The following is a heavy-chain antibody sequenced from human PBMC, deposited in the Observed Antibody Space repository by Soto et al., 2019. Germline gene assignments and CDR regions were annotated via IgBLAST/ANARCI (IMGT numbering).Heavy chain of an antibody. Sequence: QVQLVESGGGVVQPGRSLRLSCAASGFTFSSYGMHWVSQAPGKGLEWGAVIWDDGSNKYYAESVKGLFTISRHNSNNTMYLQMHSVRVEDTAVYYCPRGRNTGTTSAFDIWGQGKLVTVSS. CDR1: GFTFSSYG. V-gene: IGHV3-33*01. CDR3: PRGRNTGTTSAFDI. D-gene: IGHD1-7*01. CDR2: IWDDGSNK. J-gene: IGHJ3*02.